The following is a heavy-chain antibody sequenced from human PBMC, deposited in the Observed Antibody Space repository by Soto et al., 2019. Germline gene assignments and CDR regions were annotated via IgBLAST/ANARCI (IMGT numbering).Heavy chain of an antibody. Sequence: SGGSLRLSCAASGFTFSNAWMNWVRQAPGKGLEWVGRIKSKTDGGTTDYAAPVKGRFTISRDDSKNTLYLQMNSLKTEDTAVYYCTTDGDIYTIFGVLRNMDVWGQGTTVTVSS. CDR1: GFTFSNAW. D-gene: IGHD3-3*01. J-gene: IGHJ6*02. V-gene: IGHV3-15*07. CDR3: TTDGDIYTIFGVLRNMDV. CDR2: IKSKTDGGTT.